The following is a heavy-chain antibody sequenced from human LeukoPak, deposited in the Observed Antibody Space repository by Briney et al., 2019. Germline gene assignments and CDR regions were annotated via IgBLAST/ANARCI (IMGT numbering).Heavy chain of an antibody. V-gene: IGHV3-23*01. CDR2: ISGSGIST. CDR1: GFTFNNFG. Sequence: GGSLRLSCAASGFTFNNFGMSWVRQAPGKGLEWVSAISGSGISTYYADSVKGRFTTSRDNSKNTVYLQMNSLRAEDTAVYYCAKDGRLLEFDYWDQGTLVIVSS. D-gene: IGHD2-21*02. J-gene: IGHJ4*02. CDR3: AKDGRLLEFDY.